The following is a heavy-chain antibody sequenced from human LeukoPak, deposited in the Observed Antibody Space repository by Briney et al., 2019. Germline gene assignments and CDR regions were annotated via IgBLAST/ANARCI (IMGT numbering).Heavy chain of an antibody. D-gene: IGHD6-13*01. CDR1: GISLDDYA. Sequence: GGSLRLSCVAFGISLDDYAMHWVRQAPGKGLEWVAVIWYDGIKEYYADSVKGRFTISRDNSKNTLYLQMNSLRAEDTAVYYCARGGAGKRYNWFDPWGQGTLVTVSS. V-gene: IGHV3-33*08. CDR2: IWYDGIKE. J-gene: IGHJ5*02. CDR3: ARGGAGKRYNWFDP.